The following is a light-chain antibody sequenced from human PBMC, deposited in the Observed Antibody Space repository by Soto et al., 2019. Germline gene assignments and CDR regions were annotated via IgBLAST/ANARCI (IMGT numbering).Light chain of an antibody. V-gene: IGKV3-20*01. CDR3: QQYGSSPPWT. J-gene: IGKJ1*01. CDR1: QSVSSSY. CDR2: GAS. Sequence: EIELTQSPGTLSLSPGERATLSCRASQSVSSSYLAWYQQKPGQAPRILIYGASSRATGIPDRFSGSGSGTDFTLTISRLEPEDFAVYYCQQYGSSPPWTFGQGTKVEIK.